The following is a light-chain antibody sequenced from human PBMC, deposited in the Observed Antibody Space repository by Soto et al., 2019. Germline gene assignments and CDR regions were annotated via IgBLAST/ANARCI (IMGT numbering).Light chain of an antibody. CDR2: AAS. Sequence: EIVMTQSPGTLSALPGHSATLPCRASQSVGSNIAWYQQRPGQAPSLXXYAASTRAAGVPIRFSGSGSGTEFTLTITSLQSDDFAVYYCQQYNQWSPITFGQGTRLEIK. J-gene: IGKJ5*01. CDR1: QSVGSN. CDR3: QQYNQWSPIT. V-gene: IGKV3-15*01.